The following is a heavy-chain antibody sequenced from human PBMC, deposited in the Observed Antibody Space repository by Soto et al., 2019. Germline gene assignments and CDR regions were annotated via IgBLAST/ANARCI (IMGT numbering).Heavy chain of an antibody. CDR2: ISGSGGST. V-gene: IGHV3-23*01. Sequence: GGSLRLSCAASGFTFSSYAMSWVRQAPGKGLEWVSAISGSGGSTYYADSVKGRFTISRDNSKNTLYLQMNSLRAEDTAVYYCAKDGNLHYDFWSGYTGWFDPWGQGTLVTVSS. CDR3: AKDGNLHYDFWSGYTGWFDP. CDR1: GFTFSSYA. J-gene: IGHJ5*02. D-gene: IGHD3-3*01.